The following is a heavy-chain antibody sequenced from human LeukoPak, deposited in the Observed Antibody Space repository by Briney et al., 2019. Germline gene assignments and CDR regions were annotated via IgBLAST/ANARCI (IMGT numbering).Heavy chain of an antibody. J-gene: IGHJ6*02. CDR3: ARIQAYCGGDCYSAHDYYYGMDV. D-gene: IGHD2-21*02. V-gene: IGHV7-4-1*02. CDR1: GYTFTSYA. Sequence: ASVKVSCKASGYTFTSYAMNWVRQAPGQGLEWMGWINTNTGNPTYAQGFTGRFVFSLDTSVSTAYLQISSLKAEDTAVYYCARIQAYCGGDCYSAHDYYYGMDVWGQGTTVTVSS. CDR2: INTNTGNP.